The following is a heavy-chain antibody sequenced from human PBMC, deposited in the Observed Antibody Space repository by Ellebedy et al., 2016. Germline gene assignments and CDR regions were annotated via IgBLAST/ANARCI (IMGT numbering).Heavy chain of an antibody. CDR2: IYYSGFT. J-gene: IGHJ6*03. D-gene: IGHD3-22*01. CDR1: GGSVSSGSYY. V-gene: IGHV4-39*01. Sequence: SETLSLXXTVSGGSVSSGSYYWSWIRQPPGKGLEWIGSIYYSGFTYYKSSLKSRVTISVDTSKNQFSLKVTSVTAADTAVYYCATTYDRSGYYSTDYYYMDVWGKGTTVTVSS. CDR3: ATTYDRSGYYSTDYYYMDV.